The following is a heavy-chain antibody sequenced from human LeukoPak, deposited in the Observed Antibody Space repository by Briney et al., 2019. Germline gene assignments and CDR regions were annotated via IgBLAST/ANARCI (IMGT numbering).Heavy chain of an antibody. D-gene: IGHD3-3*01. CDR3: AKGKNYDFWSGPFDY. V-gene: IGHV3-23*01. Sequence: TGGSLRLSCAASGFTFSSYAMSWVRQAPGKGLEWVSAISGSGGSTYYADSVKGRFTISRDNSKNTLYLQMNSLRAEDTAVYYCAKGKNYDFWSGPFDYWGQGTLVTVSS. J-gene: IGHJ4*02. CDR2: ISGSGGST. CDR1: GFTFSSYA.